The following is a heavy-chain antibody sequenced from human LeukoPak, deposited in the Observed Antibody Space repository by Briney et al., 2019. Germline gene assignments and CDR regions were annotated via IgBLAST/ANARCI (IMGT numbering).Heavy chain of an antibody. Sequence: GGSLRLSCAASGFTFSSYSMNWVRQAPGKGLEWVSSISSSSSYIYYADSVKGRFTISRDNAKNSLYLQMNSLRAEDTAVYYCARKSGSYRTKEFDYWGQGTLVTVSS. V-gene: IGHV3-21*01. CDR1: GFTFSSYS. CDR2: ISSSSSYI. CDR3: ARKSGSYRTKEFDY. D-gene: IGHD1-26*01. J-gene: IGHJ4*02.